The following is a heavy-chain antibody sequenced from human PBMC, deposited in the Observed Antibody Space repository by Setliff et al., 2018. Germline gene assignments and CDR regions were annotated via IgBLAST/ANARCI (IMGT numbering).Heavy chain of an antibody. J-gene: IGHJ6*02. D-gene: IGHD3-3*01. CDR3: AREDGTYYNFWSGYSTTPYYGMDV. CDR2: IIPIFGTA. CDR1: GYTFATYG. V-gene: IGHV1-69*13. Sequence: SVKVSCKASGYTFATYGISWVRQAPGQGLEWMGGIIPIFGTANYAQKFQGRVTITADESTSTAYMELSSLRSEDTAVYYCAREDGTYYNFWSGYSTTPYYGMDVWGQGTTVTVSS.